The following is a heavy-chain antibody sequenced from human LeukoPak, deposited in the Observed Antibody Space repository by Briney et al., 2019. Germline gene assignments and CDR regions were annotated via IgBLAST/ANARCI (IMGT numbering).Heavy chain of an antibody. J-gene: IGHJ4*02. D-gene: IGHD1-1*01. CDR3: ARGRTGYFDY. CDR2: IYYSGST. V-gene: IGHV4-39*01. Sequence: SETLSLTCTVSGGSISSSSYYWGWIRQPPGKGLEWIGSIYYSGSTYYNPSLKSRVTISVDTSKNQFSLKLSSVTAADTAVYFCARGRTGYFDYWGQGTLVTVSS. CDR1: GGSISSSSYY.